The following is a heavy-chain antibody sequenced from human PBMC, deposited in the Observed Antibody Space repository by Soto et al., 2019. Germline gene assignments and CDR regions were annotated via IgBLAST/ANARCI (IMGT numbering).Heavy chain of an antibody. J-gene: IGHJ4*01. CDR2: INQSGST. V-gene: IGHV4-34*01. CDR1: GGPFSDYY. D-gene: IGHD2-15*01. CDR3: ARGGFCSGGSCSGPSFEY. Sequence: QVQLQQWGAGLLKPSETLSLTCAVHGGPFSDYYWSWIRQPPGKGLEWIGEINQSGSTDYNPSLKSRVTISVDTSSNQFSLKLSSVTAADTALYYCARGGFCSGGSCSGPSFEYWGHGTLVTVSS.